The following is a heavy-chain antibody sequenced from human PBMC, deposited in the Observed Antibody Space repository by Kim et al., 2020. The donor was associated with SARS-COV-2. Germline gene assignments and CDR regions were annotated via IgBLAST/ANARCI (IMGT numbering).Heavy chain of an antibody. Sequence: SETLSLTCAVSGGSISSSNWWSWVRQPPGKGLEWIGEIYHSGSTNYNPSLKSRVTISVDKSKNQFSLKLSSVTAADTAVYYCARAPSGGYGDYRTTHWFDPWGQGTLVTVSS. V-gene: IGHV4-4*02. CDR2: IYHSGST. CDR3: ARAPSGGYGDYRTTHWFDP. CDR1: GGSISSSNW. D-gene: IGHD4-17*01. J-gene: IGHJ5*02.